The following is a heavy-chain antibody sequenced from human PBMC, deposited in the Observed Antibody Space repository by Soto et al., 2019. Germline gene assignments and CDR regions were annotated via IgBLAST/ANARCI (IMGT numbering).Heavy chain of an antibody. J-gene: IGHJ4*02. CDR3: ARDAPGWELLGGAFDY. Sequence: ASVKVSCKASGYTFTSYGISWVRQAPGPGLEWMGWISAYNGNTNYAQKLQGRVTMTTDTSTSTAYMELRSLRSDDTAVYYCARDAPGWELLGGAFDYWGQGTLVTVSS. D-gene: IGHD1-26*01. CDR1: GYTFTSYG. CDR2: ISAYNGNT. V-gene: IGHV1-18*01.